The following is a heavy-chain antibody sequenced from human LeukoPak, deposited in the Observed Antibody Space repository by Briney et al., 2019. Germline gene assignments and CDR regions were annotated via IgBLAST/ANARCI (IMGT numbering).Heavy chain of an antibody. J-gene: IGHJ4*02. CDR3: ARDGNAL. V-gene: IGHV4-39*07. D-gene: IGHD1-1*01. CDR1: GGSINSGPYY. CDR2: ISSGGSA. Sequence: PSETLSLTCTVSGGSINSGPYYWAWIRQPPGKGLEWMGGISSGGSAFYNPSLKSRVTISIDTSKNQFSLKLRSVTAADTAVYYCARDGNALWGQGTLVTVSS.